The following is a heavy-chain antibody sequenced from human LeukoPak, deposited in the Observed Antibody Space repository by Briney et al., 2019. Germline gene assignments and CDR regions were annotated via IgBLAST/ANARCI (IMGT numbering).Heavy chain of an antibody. CDR2: IYTSGST. D-gene: IGHD3-22*01. CDR3: ARDPVGYDSSGYTLYYFDY. Sequence: PSETLSLTCTVFGGSISSYYWSWIRQPAGKGLEWIGRIYTSGSTNYNPSLKSRVTMSVDTSKNQFSLKLSSVTAADTAVYYCARDPVGYDSSGYTLYYFDYWGQGTLVTVSS. CDR1: GGSISSYY. J-gene: IGHJ4*02. V-gene: IGHV4-4*07.